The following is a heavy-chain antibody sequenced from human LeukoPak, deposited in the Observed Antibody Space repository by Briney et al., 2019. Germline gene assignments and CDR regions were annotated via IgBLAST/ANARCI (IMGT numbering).Heavy chain of an antibody. CDR2: IIPIFGTA. D-gene: IGHD3-10*01. CDR1: GGTFSSYA. J-gene: IGHJ6*04. V-gene: IGHV1-69*13. CDR3: ARDGKLLWFGESYYGMDV. Sequence: ASVKVSCKASGGTFSSYAISWVRQAPGQGLEWMGGIIPIFGTANYAQKFQGRVTITADESTSTAYMELSSLRSEDTAVYYCARDGKLLWFGESYYGMDVWSKGTTVTVSS.